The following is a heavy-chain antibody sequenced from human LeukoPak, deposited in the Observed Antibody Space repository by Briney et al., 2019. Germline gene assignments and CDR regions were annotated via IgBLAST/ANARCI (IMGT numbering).Heavy chain of an antibody. V-gene: IGHV1-69*05. CDR3: ARGVRFLEWSNMDV. CDR1: GGTFSSYA. D-gene: IGHD3-3*01. J-gene: IGHJ6*03. Sequence: ASVKVSCKASGGTFSSYAISWVRQAPGQGLEWMGGIIPIFGTANYAQKFQGRVTITTDESTSTAYMELSSLRSEDTAVYYCARGVRFLEWSNMDVGGKGTTVTVSS. CDR2: IIPIFGTA.